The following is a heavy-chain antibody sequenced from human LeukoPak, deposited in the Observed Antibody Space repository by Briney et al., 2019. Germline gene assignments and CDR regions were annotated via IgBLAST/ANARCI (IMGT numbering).Heavy chain of an antibody. CDR1: GGSVSTSTYN. Sequence: SETLSLTCTVAGGSVSTSTYNWGWIRQPPGKWLGWIGSVYYTGITYYNPSVESRVTISVDTSKNHFSLELNSVTAADTGVYFCARQVRSPVVMFMDVWGKGTTVIVSS. V-gene: IGHV4-39*01. CDR3: ARQVRSPVVMFMDV. J-gene: IGHJ6*03. CDR2: VYYTGIT. D-gene: IGHD3-22*01.